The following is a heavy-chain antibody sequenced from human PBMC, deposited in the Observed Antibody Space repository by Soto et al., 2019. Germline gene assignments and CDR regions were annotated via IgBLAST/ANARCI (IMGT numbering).Heavy chain of an antibody. V-gene: IGHV1-69*01. J-gene: IGHJ4*02. D-gene: IGHD1-26*01. CDR1: GGTFSSSS. CDR3: ARDGGRHSGGIDY. Sequence: QVQLVQSGAEVKKTGSSVKVSCKASGGTFSSSSINWVRQAPGQGLEWMGELIPIFGTANYAQKFQGRVPITADESTSTAYIELSSLRSEDKDVYYCARDGGRHSGGIDYCGQGTLVTVSS. CDR2: LIPIFGTA.